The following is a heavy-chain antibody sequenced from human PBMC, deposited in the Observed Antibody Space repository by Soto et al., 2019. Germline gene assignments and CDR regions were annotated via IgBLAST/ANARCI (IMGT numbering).Heavy chain of an antibody. CDR1: GGSFSGYY. V-gene: IGHV4-34*01. Sequence: LEILSLTCAVYGGSFSGYYWTWIRQPPGTGLEWIGEINHSGSTNYNPSIKSRVNISVDTSKNQFSLKLTSVTAADTAVYYSAREKITGLFDYGGQGTLVTVSS. CDR3: AREKITGLFDY. D-gene: IGHD1-20*01. CDR2: INHSGST. J-gene: IGHJ4*02.